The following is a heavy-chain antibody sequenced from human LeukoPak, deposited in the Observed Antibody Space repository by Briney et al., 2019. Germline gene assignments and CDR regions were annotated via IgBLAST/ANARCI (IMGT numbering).Heavy chain of an antibody. V-gene: IGHV4-38-2*01. Sequence: SETLSLTCAGSGYSISSGYYWGWIRQPPGKGLEWIGSIYHSGSTYYSPSLKSRVTISVDTSKNQFSLNLSSVTAADTAVYYCARGDYYDDSGYLHYWGQGTLVTVSS. CDR3: ARGDYYDDSGYLHY. D-gene: IGHD3-22*01. J-gene: IGHJ4*02. CDR1: GYSISSGYY. CDR2: IYHSGST.